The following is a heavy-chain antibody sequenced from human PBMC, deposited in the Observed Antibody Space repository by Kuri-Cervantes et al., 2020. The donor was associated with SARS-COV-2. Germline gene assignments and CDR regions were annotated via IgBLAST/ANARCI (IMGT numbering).Heavy chain of an antibody. CDR1: GFTFSSYA. Sequence: GGSLRLSCAASGFTFSSYAMHWVRQAPGKGLEWVAVISYDGSNKYYADSVKGRFTISRDNSKNTLYLQMNSLRAEDTAVYYCARTLVVYATYNNWFDPWGQGPVVTVSS. D-gene: IGHD2-8*02. J-gene: IGHJ5*02. V-gene: IGHV3-30*07. CDR3: ARTLVVYATYNNWFDP. CDR2: ISYDGSNK.